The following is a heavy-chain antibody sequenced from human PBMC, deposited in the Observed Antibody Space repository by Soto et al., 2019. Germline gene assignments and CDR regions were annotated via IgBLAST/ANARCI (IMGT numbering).Heavy chain of an antibody. D-gene: IGHD7-27*01. Sequence: PSETMSLTCSVSGDSISNLDYFWAWIRQPLGQALEYIGYIYKSATTYYNPSFESRVAISVDTSKSQFSLNVTSVTAADTAVYFCARGRYCLTGRCFPNWFDSWGQGTLVTV. V-gene: IGHV4-30-4*01. CDR1: GDSISNLDYF. CDR2: IYKSATT. J-gene: IGHJ5*01. CDR3: ARGRYCLTGRCFPNWFDS.